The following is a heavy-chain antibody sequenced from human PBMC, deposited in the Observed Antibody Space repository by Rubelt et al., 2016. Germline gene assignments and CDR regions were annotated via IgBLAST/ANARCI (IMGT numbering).Heavy chain of an antibody. CDR2: ISPNSGGT. D-gene: IGHD5-24*01. V-gene: IGHV1-2*04. CDR3: ARPTIRGRDGYSYDAFDI. J-gene: IGHJ3*02. Sequence: QVQLVQSGAEVKRPGASVKVSCKTSGYTFTDYCLHWVRQAPGQGLEWMGWISPNSGGTKYAQKFQGWVTMTRDKSSSTAYMELGRLRSDDTAVYYCARPTIRGRDGYSYDAFDIWCQGTMVTVSS. CDR1: GYTFTDYC.